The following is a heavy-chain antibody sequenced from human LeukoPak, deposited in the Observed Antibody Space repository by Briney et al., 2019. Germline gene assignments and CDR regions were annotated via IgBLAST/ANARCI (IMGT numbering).Heavy chain of an antibody. V-gene: IGHV4-34*01. D-gene: IGHD5-18*01. CDR3: ARERRRGYSYGYGPSFDY. Sequence: PSETLSLTCAVYGVSFSGYNWRWVRQPPGQGLEWIGEINHSGSTNYNPSLKSRVTISVDTSKNQFSLKLSSVTAADTAVYYCARERRRGYSYGYGPSFDYWGQGTLVTVSS. CDR2: INHSGST. J-gene: IGHJ4*02. CDR1: GVSFSGYN.